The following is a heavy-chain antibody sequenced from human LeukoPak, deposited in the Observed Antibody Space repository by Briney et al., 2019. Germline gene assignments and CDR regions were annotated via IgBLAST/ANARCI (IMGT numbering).Heavy chain of an antibody. D-gene: IGHD1-26*01. CDR1: GGSFSGYY. CDR2: INHSGST. V-gene: IGHV4-34*01. Sequence: SGTLSLTCAVYGGSFSGYYWSWIRQPPGKGLEWIGEINHSGSTNYNPSLKSRVTISVDTSKNQFSLKLSSVTAADTAVYYCARGRWELLLRAFDIWGQGTMVTVSS. CDR3: ARGRWELLLRAFDI. J-gene: IGHJ3*02.